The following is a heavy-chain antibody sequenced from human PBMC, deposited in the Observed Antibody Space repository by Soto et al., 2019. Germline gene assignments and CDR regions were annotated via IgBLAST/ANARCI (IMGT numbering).Heavy chain of an antibody. J-gene: IGHJ4*02. CDR3: ARDSSDYGDYYFDY. Sequence: GGSLRLSCAASGFTFSSYWMSWVRQAPGKGLEWVANIKQDGSEKYYVDSVKGRFTISRDNAKNSLYLQMNSLRAEDTAVYYCARDSSDYGDYYFDYWGQGTLVTVSS. CDR1: GFTFSSYW. V-gene: IGHV3-7*01. CDR2: IKQDGSEK. D-gene: IGHD4-17*01.